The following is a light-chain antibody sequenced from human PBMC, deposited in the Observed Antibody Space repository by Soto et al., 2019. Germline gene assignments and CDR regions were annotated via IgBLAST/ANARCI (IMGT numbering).Light chain of an antibody. Sequence: QSVLTQHASVSGSPGQSITISCTGTGSDVCGYDYVSWYQHHPGKAPKVMIYEVTNRPSGVSNRFSGSKSGNTASLTISGLLAEDEADYYRSSYTSSSTYVFGTGTKVTVL. CDR3: SSYTSSSTYV. CDR2: EVT. J-gene: IGLJ1*01. CDR1: GSDVCGYDY. V-gene: IGLV2-14*01.